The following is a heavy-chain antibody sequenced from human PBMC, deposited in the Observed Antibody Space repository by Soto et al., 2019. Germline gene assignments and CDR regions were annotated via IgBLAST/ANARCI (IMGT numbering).Heavy chain of an antibody. D-gene: IGHD3-3*01. CDR1: GYTFTSYA. V-gene: IGHV1-2*04. CDR2: INPNSGGT. Sequence: ASVKVSCKASGYTFTSYAMHWVRQAPGQGLEWMGWINPNSGGTNYAQKFQGWVTMTRDTSISTAYMELSRLRSDDTAVYYCAREYWSGYPRPNDYWGQGTLVTVSS. CDR3: AREYWSGYPRPNDY. J-gene: IGHJ4*02.